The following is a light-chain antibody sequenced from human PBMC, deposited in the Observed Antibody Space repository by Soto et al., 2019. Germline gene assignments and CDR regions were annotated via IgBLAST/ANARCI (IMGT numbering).Light chain of an antibody. Sequence: EIVITESPATLSVSPGERATLSCRASQSVSSNLAGYQQNPGQDPRLLIYGSSPRATGIPARFSATGSGTEFTLTISSLKSEEFAVYYCQQYNNWPGTFGPGTKVDNK. J-gene: IGKJ3*01. CDR2: GSS. CDR3: QQYNNWPGT. V-gene: IGKV3-15*01. CDR1: QSVSSN.